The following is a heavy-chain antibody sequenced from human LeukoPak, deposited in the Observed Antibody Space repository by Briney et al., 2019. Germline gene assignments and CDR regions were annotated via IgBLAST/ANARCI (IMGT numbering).Heavy chain of an antibody. D-gene: IGHD6-6*01. CDR1: GFTFSSHT. Sequence: GGSLRLSCAASGFTFSSHTMSWVRQAPGKGLEWVSAIGGSGDSTYYADSVKGRFTISRDNSQNTLYLQMNSLRAEDTAVYYCAKDPLEQLSTIYFQNWGQGALVTVSS. CDR2: IGGSGDST. J-gene: IGHJ1*01. V-gene: IGHV3-23*01. CDR3: AKDPLEQLSTIYFQN.